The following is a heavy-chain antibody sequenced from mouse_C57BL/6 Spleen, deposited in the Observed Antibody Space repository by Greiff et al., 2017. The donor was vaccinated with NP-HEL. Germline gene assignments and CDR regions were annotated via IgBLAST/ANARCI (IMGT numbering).Heavy chain of an antibody. V-gene: IGHV1-19*01. CDR3: ARSDYGSSYGAMDY. J-gene: IGHJ4*01. D-gene: IGHD1-1*01. Sequence: VQLKESGPVLVKPGASVKMSCKASGYTFTDYYMNWVKQSHGKSLEWIGVINPYNGGTSYNQKFKGKATLTVDKSSSTAYMELNSLTSEDSAVYYCARSDYGSSYGAMDYWGQGTSVTVSS. CDR2: INPYNGGT. CDR1: GYTFTDYY.